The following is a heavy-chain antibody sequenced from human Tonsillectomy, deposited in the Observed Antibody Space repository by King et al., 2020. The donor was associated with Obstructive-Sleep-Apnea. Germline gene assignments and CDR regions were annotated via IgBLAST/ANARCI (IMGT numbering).Heavy chain of an antibody. D-gene: IGHD6-19*01. CDR1: GYTLTELS. J-gene: IGHJ3*02. Sequence: AQLVQSGAEVKKPGASVKVSCKVSGYTLTELSMHWVRQTPGKGLEWMGGFDPENGESIYAQKFQGRVTMTEDTSTDTAYMGLSSLRSEDTAVYYCVTLGAVAGSGDAFDIWGQGTMVTVSS. CDR3: VTLGAVAGSGDAFDI. V-gene: IGHV1-24*01. CDR2: FDPENGES.